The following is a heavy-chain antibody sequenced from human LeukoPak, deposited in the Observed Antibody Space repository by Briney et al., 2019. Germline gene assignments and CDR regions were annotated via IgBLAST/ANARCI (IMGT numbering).Heavy chain of an antibody. CDR1: GYTFTSYG. Sequence: ASVKVSCKASGYTFTSYGISWVRQAPGQGLEWMGWVSAYNGNTNYAQKLQGRVTMTTDTSTSTAYMELRSLRSDDTAVYYCARDGSSSWYFWFDPWGQGTLVTVSS. CDR2: VSAYNGNT. CDR3: ARDGSSSWYFWFDP. V-gene: IGHV1-18*01. J-gene: IGHJ5*02. D-gene: IGHD6-13*01.